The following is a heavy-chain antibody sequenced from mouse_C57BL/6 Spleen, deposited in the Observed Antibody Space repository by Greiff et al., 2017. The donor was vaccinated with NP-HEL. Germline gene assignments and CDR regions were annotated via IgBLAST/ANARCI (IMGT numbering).Heavy chain of an antibody. D-gene: IGHD1-2*01. CDR1: GYSITSGYY. J-gene: IGHJ4*01. CDR2: ISYDGSK. V-gene: IGHV3-6*01. CDR3: ARNGQGYAMDY. Sequence: VQLQQSGPGLVKPSQSLSLTCSVTGYSITSGYYWNWIRQFPGNKLEWMGYISYDGSKNYNPSLKNRISITRDTSKNQFFLKLNSVTTEDTATYYCARNGQGYAMDYWGQGTSVTVSS.